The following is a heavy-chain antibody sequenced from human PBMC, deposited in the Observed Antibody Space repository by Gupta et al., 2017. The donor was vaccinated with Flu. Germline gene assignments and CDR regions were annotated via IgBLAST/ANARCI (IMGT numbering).Heavy chain of an antibody. D-gene: IGHD5-18*01. J-gene: IGHJ4*02. CDR1: GFTFSSYS. Sequence: EVQLVESEGGLVKPGGSLRLSCAASGFTFSSYSMNWVRQAPGKGLEWVSSISSSSSYIYYADSVKGRFTISRDNAKNSLYLQMNSLRAEDTAVYYCAREVVKYSYGSLGDYWGQGTLVTVSS. CDR3: AREVVKYSYGSLGDY. V-gene: IGHV3-21*01. CDR2: ISSSSSYI.